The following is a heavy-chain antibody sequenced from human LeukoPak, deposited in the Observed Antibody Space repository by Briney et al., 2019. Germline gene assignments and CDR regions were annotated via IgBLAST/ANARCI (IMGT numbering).Heavy chain of an antibody. V-gene: IGHV3-23*01. D-gene: IGHD2-15*01. J-gene: IGHJ4*02. CDR1: GFTFSTYA. CDR3: AARPGEVAVPYDY. Sequence: GGSLRLSCAASGFTFSTYAMTWVRQAPGKGLEWVSLISRGGDVTYYADSVKGRFTISRDSSKNTLYLQMLSLRAEDTAVYYCAARPGEVAVPYDYWGQGTLVTVSS. CDR2: ISRGGDVT.